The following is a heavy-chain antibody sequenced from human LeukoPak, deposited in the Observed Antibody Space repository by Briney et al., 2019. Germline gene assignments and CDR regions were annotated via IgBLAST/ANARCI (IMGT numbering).Heavy chain of an antibody. Sequence: GASVKVSCKASGGTFSSYAISWVRQAPGQGLEWMGGTIPIFGTANYAQKFQGRVTITADESTSTAYMELSSLRSEDTAVYYCARWVIVVVPAAISYYGMDVWGQGTTVTVSS. V-gene: IGHV1-69*13. J-gene: IGHJ6*02. D-gene: IGHD2-2*02. CDR3: ARWVIVVVPAAISYYGMDV. CDR1: GGTFSSYA. CDR2: TIPIFGTA.